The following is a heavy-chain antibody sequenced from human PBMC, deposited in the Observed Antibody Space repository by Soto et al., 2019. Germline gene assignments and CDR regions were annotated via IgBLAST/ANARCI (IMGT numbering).Heavy chain of an antibody. J-gene: IGHJ4*02. CDR2: ISYDGSNK. CDR3: AKDSGSYPPAGIDY. Sequence: PGGSLRLSCAASGFTFSSYGMHWVRQAPGKGLEWVAVISYDGSNKYYADSVKGRFTISRDNSKNTLYLQMNSLRAEDTAVYYCAKDSGSYPPAGIDYWGQGTLVTAPQ. CDR1: GFTFSSYG. D-gene: IGHD1-26*01. V-gene: IGHV3-30*18.